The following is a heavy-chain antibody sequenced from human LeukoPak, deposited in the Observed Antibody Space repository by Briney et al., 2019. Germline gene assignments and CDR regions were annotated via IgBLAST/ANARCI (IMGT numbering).Heavy chain of an antibody. V-gene: IGHV4-39*07. D-gene: IGHD3-16*02. J-gene: IGHJ4*02. CDR2: IYYSGRT. Sequence: SETLSLTCTVSGGSISSNYYYWGWIRQPPGKGLGWIGSIYYSGRTYYNPSLKSRVTISVATSKNQFSLKLSPVTAADTAVYYWAREGVWGSYRYTEKADYCWGQGTLVTVSS. CDR3: AREGVWGSYRYTEKADYC. CDR1: GGSISSNYYY.